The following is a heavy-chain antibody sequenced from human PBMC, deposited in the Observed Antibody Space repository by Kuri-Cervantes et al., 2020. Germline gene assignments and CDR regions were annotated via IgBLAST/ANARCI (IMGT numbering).Heavy chain of an antibody. D-gene: IGHD2/OR15-2a*01. CDR2: ISYDGSNK. CDR1: GFTFSSYG. J-gene: IGHJ4*02. CDR3: AKDSTTCFDY. Sequence: GESLKISCAASGFTFSSYGMHWVRQAPGKGLEWVAVISYDGSNKYYADSVKGRFTISRDNSKNTLNLQVNSLRAEDTAVYYCAKDSTTCFDYWGQGTLVTVSS. V-gene: IGHV3-30*18.